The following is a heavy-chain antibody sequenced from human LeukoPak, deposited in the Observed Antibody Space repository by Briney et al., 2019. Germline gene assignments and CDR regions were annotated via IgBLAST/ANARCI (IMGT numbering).Heavy chain of an antibody. J-gene: IGHJ4*02. D-gene: IGHD3-9*01. CDR1: GFTFSSYS. CDR3: AKGQLYYDILTGAFDFDY. CDR2: IYSGGNT. V-gene: IGHV3-21*04. Sequence: PGGSLRLSCAASGFTFSSYSMNWVRQAPGKGLEWVSFIYSGGNTHYSDPVKGRFTISRDNSKNSLYLQMNSLRAEDTALYYCAKGQLYYDILTGAFDFDYWGQGTLVTVSS.